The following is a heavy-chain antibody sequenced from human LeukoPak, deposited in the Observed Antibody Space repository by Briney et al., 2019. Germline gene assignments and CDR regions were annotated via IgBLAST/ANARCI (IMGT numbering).Heavy chain of an antibody. Sequence: KPSETLSLTCAVYGGSFSGYYWSWLRQPPGKGLEWIGRIYTNENTNYNPSLKSRVTMSVDTSKNQFSLKLSSVTAADTAVYYCARGGYGDYWWFDPWGQGTLVTVSS. CDR2: IYTNENT. D-gene: IGHD4-17*01. CDR1: GGSFSGYY. J-gene: IGHJ5*02. CDR3: ARGGYGDYWWFDP. V-gene: IGHV4-59*10.